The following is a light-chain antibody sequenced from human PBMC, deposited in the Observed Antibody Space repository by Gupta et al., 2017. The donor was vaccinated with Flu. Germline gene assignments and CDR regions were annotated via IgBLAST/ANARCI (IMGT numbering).Light chain of an antibody. V-gene: IGKV3-15*01. Sequence: EIVMTQSPATLSVFPGERATLSCRTSQSVSRNLAWYQQRPGQTPRLLIFDASTRATGIPARFSGSGSETEFTLTISSLQSEDFAAYYCQHYNNWPPRGTFGQGTKVEI. J-gene: IGKJ1*01. CDR2: DAS. CDR1: QSVSRN. CDR3: QHYNNWPPRGT.